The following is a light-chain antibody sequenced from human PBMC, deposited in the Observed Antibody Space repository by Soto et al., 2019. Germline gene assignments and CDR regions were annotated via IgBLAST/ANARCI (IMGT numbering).Light chain of an antibody. CDR2: LGS. Sequence: MGMIRSPSSLPSTPGEPPPFPCRPGQTPWLSNETTYLDWYLKKPGQSPQLLIYLGSNRASGVPDRFSGSGSGTDFTLKISRVEAEDVGVYYCMQSQQTPWTFGQGTKMEVK. CDR3: MQSQQTPWT. V-gene: IGKV2-28*01. J-gene: IGKJ1*01. CDR1: QTPWLSNETTY.